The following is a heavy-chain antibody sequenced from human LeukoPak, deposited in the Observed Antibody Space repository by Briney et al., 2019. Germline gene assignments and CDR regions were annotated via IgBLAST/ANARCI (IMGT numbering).Heavy chain of an antibody. J-gene: IGHJ4*02. CDR2: IYYSGST. CDR1: GGSISSSSYY. CDR3: ARHPHVVVAATDY. D-gene: IGHD2-15*01. Sequence: SETLSLTCTVSGGSISSSSYYWGWIRQLPGKGLEWIGSIYYSGSTYCNPSLKSRVTISVDTSKNQFSLKLSSVTAADTAVYYCARHPHVVVAATDYWGQGTLVTVSS. V-gene: IGHV4-39*01.